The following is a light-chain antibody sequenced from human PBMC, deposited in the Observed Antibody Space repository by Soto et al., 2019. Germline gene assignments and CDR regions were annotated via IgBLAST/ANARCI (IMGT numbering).Light chain of an antibody. CDR1: QGIRND. V-gene: IGKV1-6*01. J-gene: IGKJ1*01. CDR2: AAS. Sequence: AIHITQSPSSRSASVGYRVTITCRASQGIRNDLGWYQQKPGKAPKLLIYAASRLQSGVPSRFSGSGSGTDFTLTISSLQPEDFATYYCQQDYGYPRAFGQGTKVDI. CDR3: QQDYGYPRA.